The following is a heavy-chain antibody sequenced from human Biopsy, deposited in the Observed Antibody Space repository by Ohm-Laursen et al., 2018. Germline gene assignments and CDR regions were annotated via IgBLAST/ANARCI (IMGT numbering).Heavy chain of an antibody. V-gene: IGHV2-70*04. CDR1: GFSFTTVGMR. D-gene: IGHD1-26*01. CDR3: ARASASQYYGVDV. J-gene: IGHJ6*02. Sequence: TQTLTLTCTFSGFSFTTVGMRVTWIRQAPGKALEWLAYIDWDGVTRYSASLKTRLSISKDTFKDQVVLTMTDIDPVDTATYYCARASASQYYGVDVWGQGTSVTVSS. CDR2: IDWDGVT.